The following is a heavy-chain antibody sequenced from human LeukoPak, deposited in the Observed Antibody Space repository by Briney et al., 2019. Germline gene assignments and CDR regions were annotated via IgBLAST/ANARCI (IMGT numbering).Heavy chain of an antibody. Sequence: GGSLRLSCAASGFTFSSYGMSWVRQAPGKGLEWVSAISGSGGSTYYADSVKGRFTISRDNSKNTLYLQMNSLRAEDTAVYYCARDWITMVRGNSAFFDYWGQGTLVTVSS. D-gene: IGHD3-10*01. CDR3: ARDWITMVRGNSAFFDY. CDR1: GFTFSSYG. J-gene: IGHJ4*02. V-gene: IGHV3-23*01. CDR2: ISGSGGST.